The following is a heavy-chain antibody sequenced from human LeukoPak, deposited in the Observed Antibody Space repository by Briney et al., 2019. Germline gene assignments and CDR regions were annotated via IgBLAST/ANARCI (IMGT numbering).Heavy chain of an antibody. CDR1: GFTFSSHG. J-gene: IGHJ4*02. V-gene: IGHV3-7*01. CDR3: ARDRGYSSYDY. CDR2: INPDGSGK. D-gene: IGHD6-19*01. Sequence: GGSLRLSCAASGFTFSSHGMNWVRQAPGKGLEWVAAINPDGSGKYFVDSVRGRFTISRDDAENSLYLQMNSLRVEDTAVYYCARDRGYSSYDYWGQGTMVTVSS.